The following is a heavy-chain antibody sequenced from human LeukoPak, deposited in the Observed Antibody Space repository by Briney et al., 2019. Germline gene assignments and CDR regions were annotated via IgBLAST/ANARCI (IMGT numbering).Heavy chain of an antibody. CDR3: ARVPLRSAWFDP. V-gene: IGHV4-59*01. Sequence: SETLSLTCTVSGGSISSYYWSWIRQPPGKGLEWIGYIYYSGSTNYNPSLKSRVTISVDTSKNQFSLKLSSVTAADTAVYYCARVPLRSAWFDPWGQGTLVTVSS. J-gene: IGHJ5*02. D-gene: IGHD3-3*01. CDR1: GGSISSYY. CDR2: IYYSGST.